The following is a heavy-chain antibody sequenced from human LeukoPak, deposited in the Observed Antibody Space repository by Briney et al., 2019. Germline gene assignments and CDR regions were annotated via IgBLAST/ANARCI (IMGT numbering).Heavy chain of an antibody. CDR1: GFTFSSYW. Sequence: PGGSLRLSCAASGFTFSSYWMSWVRQAPGKGLEWVANIKQDGSEKYYVDSVKGRFTISRDNAKNSLYLQMNSLRAEDTAVYYCARDSSGWYGLPRTSFDYWGQGTLVTVSS. CDR2: IKQDGSEK. J-gene: IGHJ4*02. V-gene: IGHV3-7*01. D-gene: IGHD6-19*01. CDR3: ARDSSGWYGLPRTSFDY.